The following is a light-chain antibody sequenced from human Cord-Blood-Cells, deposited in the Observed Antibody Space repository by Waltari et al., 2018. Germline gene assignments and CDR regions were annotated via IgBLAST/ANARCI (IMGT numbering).Light chain of an antibody. J-gene: IGKJ4*01. CDR3: QQSYRTPLT. CDR2: AAS. V-gene: IGKV1-39*01. CDR1: QSISSY. Sequence: DIQMTQSPSSLSASVGDRVTITGRASQSISSYINWYQQKPGKAPKLLIYAASSLQSGVPSRFSGSGSGTDFTLTISSLQPEEFATYYCQQSYRTPLTFGGGTKVEIK.